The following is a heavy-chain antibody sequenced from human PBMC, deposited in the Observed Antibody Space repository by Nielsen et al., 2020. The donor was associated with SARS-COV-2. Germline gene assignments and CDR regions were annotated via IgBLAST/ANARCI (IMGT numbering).Heavy chain of an antibody. V-gene: IGHV1-18*01. CDR3: ARDVSITIFEMVRSHFDY. D-gene: IGHD3-3*01. CDR1: GYRFTSYA. Sequence: ASVKVSCKASGYRFTSYAIHWVRQAPGQGLEWMGWISGYNGNTNFPHKLQGRVTLTTDTSTNTAYMELRSLRSDDTAVYYCARDVSITIFEMVRSHFDYWGQGTLVTVSS. CDR2: ISGYNGNT. J-gene: IGHJ4*02.